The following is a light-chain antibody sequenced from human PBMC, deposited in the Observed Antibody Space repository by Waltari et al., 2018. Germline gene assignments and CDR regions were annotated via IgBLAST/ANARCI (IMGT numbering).Light chain of an antibody. CDR3: QQRSNWPPA. Sequence: EIVLTQSPAPLSLSPGEGATLSCRASQSVSSYLAWYQQKPGQAPRLPIYDASNRATGIPARFSGSGSGTDFTLTISSLEPEDFAVYYCQQRSNWPPAFGPGTKVDIK. CDR1: QSVSSY. CDR2: DAS. J-gene: IGKJ3*01. V-gene: IGKV3-11*01.